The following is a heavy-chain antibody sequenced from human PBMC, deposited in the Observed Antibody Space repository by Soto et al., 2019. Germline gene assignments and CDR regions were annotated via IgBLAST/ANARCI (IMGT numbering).Heavy chain of an antibody. CDR2: ISDDGSNK. J-gene: IGHJ6*02. CDR1: GFTFSSYG. CDR3: ATDLPRVEYDGTGSSVDYGGMDV. Sequence: QVQLVESGGGVVQPGRSLRLSCAASGFTFSSYGMHWVRQAPGKGLEWVATISDDGSNKYYADSVKGRFTISRDNSKNSLDLQMNSLRAEDTAVYYCATDLPRVEYDGTGSSVDYGGMDVWGQGTTVTVSS. V-gene: IGHV3-30*03. D-gene: IGHD3-10*01.